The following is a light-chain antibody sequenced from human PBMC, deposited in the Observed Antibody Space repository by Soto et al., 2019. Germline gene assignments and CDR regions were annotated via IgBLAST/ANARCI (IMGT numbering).Light chain of an antibody. Sequence: EIVLTQSPGTLSLSPGETATLSCRASLTVGSRYLAWYQQKPGQAPRLLIYGASNRATGIPDRFSGSGSGTDFTLSLNSLEPAGCAMDYCQKDGNSPLPFGGGTKVVLK. J-gene: IGKJ4*01. CDR3: QKDGNSPLP. V-gene: IGKV3-20*01. CDR1: LTVGSRY. CDR2: GAS.